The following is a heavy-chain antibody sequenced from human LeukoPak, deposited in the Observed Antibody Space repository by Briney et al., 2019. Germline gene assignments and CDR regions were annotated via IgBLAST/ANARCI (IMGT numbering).Heavy chain of an antibody. Sequence: GRSLRLSCAASGFTFDDYAMHWVRQAPGKGLEWVSGISWNSGSIGYADSVKGRFTIARDNAKNSLYLQMNSLRAEDTALYYCEKDRGYSSSSGGPVGRDVGAQGTRVPFP. D-gene: IGHD6-6*01. J-gene: IGHJ6*02. V-gene: IGHV3-9*01. CDR2: ISWNSGSI. CDR1: GFTFDDYA. CDR3: EKDRGYSSSSGGPVGRDV.